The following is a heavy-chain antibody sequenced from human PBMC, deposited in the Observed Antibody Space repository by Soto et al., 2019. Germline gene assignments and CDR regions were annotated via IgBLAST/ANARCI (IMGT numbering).Heavy chain of an antibody. CDR3: ATSVGIAPAGEDRMDV. J-gene: IGHJ6*02. CDR2: IIPILTTP. V-gene: IGHV1-69*01. CDR1: GGTFSIYG. D-gene: IGHD6-13*01. Sequence: QVQLVQSGAEVKKTGSSVKVSCKASGGTFSIYGFSWVRQAPGQGPEWIGGIIPILTTPNYAQKFQGRVTIVADESTTTVYMELSSLQFEDTAVYYCATSVGIAPAGEDRMDVWGQGTSVTVSS.